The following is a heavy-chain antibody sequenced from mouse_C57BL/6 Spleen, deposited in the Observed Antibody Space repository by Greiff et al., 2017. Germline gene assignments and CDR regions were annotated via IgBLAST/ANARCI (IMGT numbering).Heavy chain of an antibody. CDR2: ISYDGSN. D-gene: IGHD1-1*01. V-gene: IGHV3-6*01. Sequence: EVQRVESGPGLVKPSQSLSLTCSVTGYSITSGYYWNWIRQFPGNKLEWMGYISYDGSNNYNPSLKNRISITRDTSKNQFFLKLNSVTTEDTATYYCARASHYYGSSYGGFAYWGQGTLVTVSA. J-gene: IGHJ3*01. CDR1: GYSITSGYY. CDR3: ARASHYYGSSYGGFAY.